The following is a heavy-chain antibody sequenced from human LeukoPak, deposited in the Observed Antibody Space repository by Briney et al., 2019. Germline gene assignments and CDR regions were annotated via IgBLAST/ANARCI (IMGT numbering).Heavy chain of an antibody. J-gene: IGHJ6*03. V-gene: IGHV1-24*01. D-gene: IGHD3-9*01. CDR1: GYTLTELS. Sequence: ASVKVSCKVSGYTLTELSMHWVRQAPGKGLEWMGGFDPEDGETIYAQKFQGRVTMTEDTSTDTAYMELSSLRSEDTAVYYCARDGRAYYDILTGLYYYMDVWGKGTTVTVSS. CDR2: FDPEDGET. CDR3: ARDGRAYYDILTGLYYYMDV.